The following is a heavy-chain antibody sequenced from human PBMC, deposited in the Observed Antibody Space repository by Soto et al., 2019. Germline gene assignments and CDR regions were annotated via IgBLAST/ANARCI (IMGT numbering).Heavy chain of an antibody. D-gene: IGHD2-2*01. V-gene: IGHV1-69*01. Sequence: QVQLVQSGAEVQKPGSSVKVSCKASGGTFSSYAISWVRQAPGQGLEWMGGIIPISDTTNYGQKFQGRVTITADESTSTAYMELSSLRSEDTAVYYCARSQGSSTSLEIYYYYYYGMDVWGQGTTVTVSS. CDR1: GGTFSSYA. J-gene: IGHJ6*02. CDR2: IIPISDTT. CDR3: ARSQGSSTSLEIYYYYYYGMDV.